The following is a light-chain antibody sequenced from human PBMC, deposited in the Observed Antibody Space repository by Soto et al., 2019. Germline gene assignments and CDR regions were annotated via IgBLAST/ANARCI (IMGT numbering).Light chain of an antibody. CDR3: QQSYSTPRT. CDR2: AAS. V-gene: IGKV1-39*01. CDR1: QNIGNY. J-gene: IGKJ1*01. Sequence: DIQMTQSPSSLSTSVGDRVTITCRASQNIGNYLNWYQQTPGTAPKLLIYAASSLQSGVPSRFSGSGSGTDFTFTISSLEPEDFATYYCQQSYSTPRTFGQGTKVEIK.